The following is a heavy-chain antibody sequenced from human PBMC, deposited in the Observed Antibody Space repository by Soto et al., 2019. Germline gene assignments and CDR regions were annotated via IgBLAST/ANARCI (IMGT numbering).Heavy chain of an antibody. CDR3: AREMGACSHSSCYPGPYDY. Sequence: PGGSLRLSCAASGFTFTSYSMNWVRQAPGQGLEWVSYITSKSTTIKYADSVKGRFTVSRDNAKNSLYLQLNSLRDEDTAVYYCAREMGACSHSSCYPGPYDYWGQGTLVTVSS. J-gene: IGHJ4*02. CDR2: ITSKSTTI. V-gene: IGHV3-48*02. D-gene: IGHD2-2*01. CDR1: GFTFTSYS.